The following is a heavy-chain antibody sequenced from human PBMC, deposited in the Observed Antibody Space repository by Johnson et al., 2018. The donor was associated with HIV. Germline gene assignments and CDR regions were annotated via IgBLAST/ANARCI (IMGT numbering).Heavy chain of an antibody. CDR1: GFTVSSNY. V-gene: IGHV3-66*01. CDR2: IYSGGST. D-gene: IGHD7-27*01. J-gene: IGHJ3*02. Sequence: VQLVESGGGLVQPGGSLRLSCAASGFTVSSNYMSWVRQAPGKGLEGVSVIYSGGSTYYADSVKGRFTISRDNAKNSLYLAMNSLRVEDTAVYYCARDGRWGSRDAFDIWGQGTMVTVSS. CDR3: ARDGRWGSRDAFDI.